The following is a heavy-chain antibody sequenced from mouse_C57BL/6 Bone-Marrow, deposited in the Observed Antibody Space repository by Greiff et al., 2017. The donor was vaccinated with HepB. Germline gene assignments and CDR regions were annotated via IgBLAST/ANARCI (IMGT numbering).Heavy chain of an antibody. J-gene: IGHJ4*01. CDR2: IYPGDGDT. Sequence: VQLQQSGPELVKPGASVKISCKASGYAFSSSWMNWVKQRPGKGLEWIGRIYPGDGDTNYNGKFKGKATLTADKSSSTAYMQLSSLTSEDSAVYFCAGGGYYAMDYWGQGTSVTVSS. CDR3: AGGGYYAMDY. CDR1: GYAFSSSW. V-gene: IGHV1-82*01.